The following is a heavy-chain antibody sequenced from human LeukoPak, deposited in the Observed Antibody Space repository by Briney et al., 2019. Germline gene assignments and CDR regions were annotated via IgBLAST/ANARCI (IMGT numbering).Heavy chain of an antibody. D-gene: IGHD2-15*01. V-gene: IGHV4-4*07. CDR1: GGSLSSYY. CDR3: ARGPDIYCSGGSCYPTTYD. J-gene: IGHJ4*02. CDR2: IHTSGNA. Sequence: SDTLSLTCTVSGGSLSSYYWIWFRQPAGKGLGWIGRIHTSGNAYYNPSLKSRVTISVDTSKNQFSLKLSSVTAADTAVYYCARGPDIYCSGGSCYPTTYDWGQGTLVTVSS.